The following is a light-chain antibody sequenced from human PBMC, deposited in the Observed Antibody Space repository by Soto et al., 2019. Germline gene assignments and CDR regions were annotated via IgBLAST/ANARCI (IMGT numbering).Light chain of an antibody. CDR1: RSVSSSF. CDR2: GAS. Sequence: EMVWTRSPGTCPFSPGERAPLSARASRSVSSSFLAWYQRKPGQAPRLLIYGASSRATGIPDRFSGSGSGTDFTLTISRLEPEDFAVYYCQQYDSSPWTFGQGTKVEIK. CDR3: QQYDSSPWT. V-gene: IGKV3-20*01. J-gene: IGKJ1*01.